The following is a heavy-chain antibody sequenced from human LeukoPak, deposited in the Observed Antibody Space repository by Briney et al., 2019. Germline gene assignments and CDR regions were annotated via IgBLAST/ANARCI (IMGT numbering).Heavy chain of an antibody. J-gene: IGHJ4*02. CDR1: GYTFTDFY. CDR3: ARHNYDFDFDY. CDR2: IGSNTGGT. D-gene: IGHD4-11*01. V-gene: IGHV1-2*02. Sequence: ASVKVSCKASGYTFTDFYIHWVRQAPGQGLEWMGFIGSNTGGTSYAQKFQGRVTMTRDTSISTAYMELSGLTSDDTAVYFCARHNYDFDFDYWGQGTLVTVSS.